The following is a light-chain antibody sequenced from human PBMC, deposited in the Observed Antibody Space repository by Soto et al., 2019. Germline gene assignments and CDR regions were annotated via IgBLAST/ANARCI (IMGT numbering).Light chain of an antibody. J-gene: IGKJ1*01. Sequence: DIQMTQSPSSLSASVADRVTITCRASQSISSYLSWYQQKPGKAPKLLIHSASSLQRGVPSRFSGSGSGTDFTLTISSLQPEDFATYSCQQSHSTPWTFGQGTKVDIK. V-gene: IGKV1-39*01. CDR2: SAS. CDR1: QSISSY. CDR3: QQSHSTPWT.